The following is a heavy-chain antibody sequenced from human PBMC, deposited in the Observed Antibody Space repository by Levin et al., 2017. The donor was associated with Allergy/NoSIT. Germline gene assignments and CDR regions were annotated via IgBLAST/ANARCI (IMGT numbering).Heavy chain of an antibody. CDR3: ARDSSSWFHQNYYYGMDV. V-gene: IGHV3-21*01. CDR1: GFTFSSYS. J-gene: IGHJ6*02. CDR2: ISSSSSYI. Sequence: PGGSLRLSCAASGFTFSSYSMNWVRQAPGKGLEWVSSISSSSSYIYYADSVKGRFTISRDNAKNSLYLQMNSLRAEDTAVYYCARDSSSWFHQNYYYGMDVWGQGTTVTVSS. D-gene: IGHD6-13*01.